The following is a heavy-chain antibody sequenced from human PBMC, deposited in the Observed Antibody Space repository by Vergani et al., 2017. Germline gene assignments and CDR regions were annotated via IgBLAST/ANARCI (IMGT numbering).Heavy chain of an antibody. CDR1: GGSISSYY. J-gene: IGHJ4*02. D-gene: IGHD3-10*01. Sequence: QVQLQESGPGLVKPSETLSLTCTVSGGSISSYYWSWIRQPPGKGLEWIGYIYYSGSTNYNPSLKSRVTISVDTSKNQFSLKLSSVTAADTAVYYCARSMGYYGSGSYFHFDYWGQGTLVTVSS. V-gene: IGHV4-59*01. CDR3: ARSMGYYGSGSYFHFDY. CDR2: IYYSGST.